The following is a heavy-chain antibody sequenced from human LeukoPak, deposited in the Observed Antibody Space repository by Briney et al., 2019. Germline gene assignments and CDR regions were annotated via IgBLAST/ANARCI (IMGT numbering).Heavy chain of an antibody. Sequence: GGSLRLSCAASGFTFSRYGMHWVRQAPGKGLEWVAVIWYDGSIEYYADSVKGRFTISKDNSKNTLYLQMNSLRVEDTAVYYCTKADEMNMDYWGQGTLVTVSS. V-gene: IGHV3-33*03. D-gene: IGHD2/OR15-2a*01. CDR3: TKADEMNMDY. J-gene: IGHJ4*02. CDR2: IWYDGSIE. CDR1: GFTFSRYG.